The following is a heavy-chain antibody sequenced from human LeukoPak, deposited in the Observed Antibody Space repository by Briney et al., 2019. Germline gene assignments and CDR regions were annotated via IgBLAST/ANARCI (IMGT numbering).Heavy chain of an antibody. CDR1: GFTLSSYW. CDR3: AELEWPRGY. V-gene: IGHV3-7*01. Sequence: GGSLRLSCAASGFTLSSYWMSWVRQAPGKGLEWVANMKQDGSERYYVDSVKGRFTISRDNAKNSLYLQMNSLRAEDTAVYYCAELEWPRGYWGQGTLVTVSS. J-gene: IGHJ4*02. D-gene: IGHD1-7*01. CDR2: MKQDGSER.